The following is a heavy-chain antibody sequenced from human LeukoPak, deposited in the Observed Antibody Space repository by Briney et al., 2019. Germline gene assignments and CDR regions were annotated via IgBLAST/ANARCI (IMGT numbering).Heavy chain of an antibody. J-gene: IGHJ4*02. CDR3: ARGRQWFRDAFDY. Sequence: GASVKVSCKASGYTFTGYYMHWVRQAPGQGLEWMGWINSNSGATDYAQKFQGRVSLTRDTSIATAYMELSRLRSDDTAFYYCARGRQWFRDAFDYWGQGTLVTVSS. CDR1: GYTFTGYY. CDR2: INSNSGAT. D-gene: IGHD3-22*01. V-gene: IGHV1-2*02.